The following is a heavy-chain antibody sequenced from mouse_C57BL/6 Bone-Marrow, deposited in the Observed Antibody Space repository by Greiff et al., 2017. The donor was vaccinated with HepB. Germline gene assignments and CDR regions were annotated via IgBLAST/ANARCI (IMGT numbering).Heavy chain of an antibody. CDR2: IYPGSGNT. D-gene: IGHD1-1*02. CDR3: ARGGWLQGYFDV. CDR1: GYTFTDYY. V-gene: IGHV1-76*01. Sequence: VQGVESGAELVRPGASVKLSCKASGYTFTDYYINWVKQRPGQGLEWIARIYPGSGNTYYNEKFKGKATLTAEKSSSTAYMQLSSLTSEDSAVYFCARGGWLQGYFDVWGTGTTVTVSS. J-gene: IGHJ1*03.